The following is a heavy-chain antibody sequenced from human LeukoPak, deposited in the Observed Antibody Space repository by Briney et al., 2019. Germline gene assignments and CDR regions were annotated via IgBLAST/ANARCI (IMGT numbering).Heavy chain of an antibody. J-gene: IGHJ6*02. D-gene: IGHD2-15*01. Sequence: SETLSLTCAVYGGSFSGYYWSWIRQPPGKGLEWIGEINRSGSTNYNPSLKSRVTISVDTSKNQFSLKLSSVTAADTAVYYCARSVVVAATRDYYGMDVWGQGTTVTVSS. CDR1: GGSFSGYY. CDR2: INRSGST. CDR3: ARSVVVAATRDYYGMDV. V-gene: IGHV4-34*01.